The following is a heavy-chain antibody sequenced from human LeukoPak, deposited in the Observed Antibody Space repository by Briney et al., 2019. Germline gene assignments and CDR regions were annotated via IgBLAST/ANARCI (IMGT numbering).Heavy chain of an antibody. V-gene: IGHV3-64*01. D-gene: IGHD2-21*02. CDR1: GFTFSSYA. J-gene: IGHJ2*01. CDR2: ISSNGGTT. CDR3: ARDGEYCGGDCSPRWYFDL. Sequence: GGSLRLSCAASGFTFSSYAMHWVRQAPGKGLEYVSAISSNGGTTYYANSVKGRFTISRDNSKNTLYLQMGSLRAEDMAVYYCARDGEYCGGDCSPRWYFDLCGRGTLVTVSS.